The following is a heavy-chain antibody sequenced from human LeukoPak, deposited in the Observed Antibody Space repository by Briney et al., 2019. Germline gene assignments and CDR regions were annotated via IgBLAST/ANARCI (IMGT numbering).Heavy chain of an antibody. Sequence: SETLSLTCAASGGTFSGYFWTWIRQPPGKGLEWIGEINHSGSTNYNPSLKSRVTISVDMSKNQYSLKLSSVTAADTAVYHCARVSGSWYQDWYFDRWGRGTLVTVSS. J-gene: IGHJ2*01. D-gene: IGHD6-13*01. CDR3: ARVSGSWYQDWYFDR. CDR2: INHSGST. CDR1: GGTFSGYF. V-gene: IGHV4-34*01.